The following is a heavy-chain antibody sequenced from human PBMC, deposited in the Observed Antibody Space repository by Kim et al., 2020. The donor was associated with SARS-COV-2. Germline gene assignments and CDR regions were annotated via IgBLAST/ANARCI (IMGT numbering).Heavy chain of an antibody. V-gene: IGHV3-23*01. Sequence: GGSLRLSCAASGFTFRSDTMNWVRQAPGKGLEWVSGISSGGTTWYTDSVKGRFTMSRDNSMNILYLQMNSLRAEDTAVYYCAKDLIPGDGRWDFDYWGQGTLVTVSS. CDR2: ISSGGTT. J-gene: IGHJ4*02. CDR3: AKDLIPGDGRWDFDY. CDR1: GFTFRSDT. D-gene: IGHD7-27*01.